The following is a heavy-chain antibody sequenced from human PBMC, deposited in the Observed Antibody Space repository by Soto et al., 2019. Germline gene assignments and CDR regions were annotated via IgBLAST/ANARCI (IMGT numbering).Heavy chain of an antibody. CDR1: GFTFSSYG. CDR3: ARDFSMVVVAPGD. J-gene: IGHJ4*02. D-gene: IGHD3-22*01. Sequence: GGSLRLSCAASGFTFSSYGMHWVRQAPGKGLEWVAVISYDGSNKYYADSVKGRFTISRDNSKNTLYLQMNSLRAEDTAVYYCARDFSMVVVAPGDWGQGTLVTVSS. CDR2: ISYDGSNK. V-gene: IGHV3-30*03.